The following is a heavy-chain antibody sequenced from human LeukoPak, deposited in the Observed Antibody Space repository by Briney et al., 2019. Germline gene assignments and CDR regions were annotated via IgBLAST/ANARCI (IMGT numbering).Heavy chain of an antibody. CDR2: INPNSGDT. Sequence: ASVKVSCKTSGYTFTGYYMHWVRQAPGQGLEWMGWINPNSGDTNYSQTFQGRVTMTRDTSISTAYMELSRLRSDDTAVYYCARVKEGLDAFDIWGQGTMVTVSS. CDR1: GYTFTGYY. J-gene: IGHJ3*02. CDR3: ARVKEGLDAFDI. D-gene: IGHD5-12*01. V-gene: IGHV1-2*02.